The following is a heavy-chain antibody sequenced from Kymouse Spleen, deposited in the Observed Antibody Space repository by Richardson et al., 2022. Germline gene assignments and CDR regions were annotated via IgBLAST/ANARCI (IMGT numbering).Heavy chain of an antibody. Sequence: EVQLVESGGGLVKPGGSLRLSCAASGFTFSSYSMNWVRQAPGKGLEWVSSISSSSSYIYYADSVKGRFTISRDNAKNSLYLQMNSLRAEDTAVYYCARVVAGTSAFDIWGQGTMVTVSS. CDR1: GFTFSSYS. V-gene: IGHV3-21*03. CDR3: ARVVAGTSAFDI. J-gene: IGHJ3*02. CDR2: ISSSSSYI. D-gene: IGHD6-19*01.